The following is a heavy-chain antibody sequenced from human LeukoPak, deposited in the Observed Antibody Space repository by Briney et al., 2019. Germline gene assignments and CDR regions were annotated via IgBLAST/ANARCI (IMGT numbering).Heavy chain of an antibody. CDR2: IKQDGSEK. V-gene: IGHV3-7*01. CDR1: GFTFSSYW. Sequence: GGARRISCAASGFTFSSYWMSWVRQAPGHGLEWVANIKQDGSEKYYVDSVKGRFTISRDNAKNSLYLQMNSLRAEDTAVYYCARDRTPSHYWGQGTLVTVSS. CDR3: ARDRTPSHY. D-gene: IGHD2-2*01. J-gene: IGHJ4*02.